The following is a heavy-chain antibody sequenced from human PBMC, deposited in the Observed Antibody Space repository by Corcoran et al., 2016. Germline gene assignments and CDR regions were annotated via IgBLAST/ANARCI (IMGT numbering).Heavy chain of an antibody. CDR2: INHRGST. D-gene: IGHD3-3*01. V-gene: IGHV4-34*01. CDR1: GGSFSGDY. CDR3: ARGVTYYDFWSGYWVSYFDY. Sequence: QLQQWGAGLLKPSEILSLTCAVYGGSFSGDYCSWIRQPPGTRLEWVAEINHRGSTNYNPSLKSRVTISVDTSKNQFSVKLSSVTAADTAVYYCARGVTYYDFWSGYWVSYFDYWGQGTLVTGSS. J-gene: IGHJ4*02.